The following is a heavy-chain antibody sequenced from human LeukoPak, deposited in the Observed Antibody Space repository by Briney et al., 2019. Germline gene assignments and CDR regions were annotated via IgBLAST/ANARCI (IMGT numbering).Heavy chain of an antibody. CDR2: IYYSGST. CDR1: GGSINSYY. Sequence: PSETLSLTCTVSGGSINSYYWSWIRQPPGKGLELIGYIYYSGSTNYNPSLKSRVTISVDTSKNKFSLKLSSVTAADTAVYYCARRLGGSGYLDYWGQGILVTVSS. J-gene: IGHJ4*02. V-gene: IGHV4-59*01. D-gene: IGHD3-22*01. CDR3: ARRLGGSGYLDY.